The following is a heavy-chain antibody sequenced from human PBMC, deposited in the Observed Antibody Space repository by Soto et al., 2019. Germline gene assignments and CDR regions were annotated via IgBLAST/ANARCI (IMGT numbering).Heavy chain of an antibody. Sequence: SVKVSCKASGYTFTSSAVQWVRQARGQRLEWIGWIVVGSGNTNYAQKFQERVTITRDMSTSTAYMELSSLRSEDTAVYYCAADKGVVTATSPYYYYYYGMDVWGQGTTVTVSS. V-gene: IGHV1-58*01. D-gene: IGHD2-21*02. CDR2: IVVGSGNT. CDR3: AADKGVVTATSPYYYYYYGMDV. CDR1: GYTFTSSA. J-gene: IGHJ6*02.